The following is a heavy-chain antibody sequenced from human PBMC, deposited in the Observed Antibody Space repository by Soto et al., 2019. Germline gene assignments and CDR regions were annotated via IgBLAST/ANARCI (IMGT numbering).Heavy chain of an antibody. CDR3: ARDRRTPGTGWFDP. V-gene: IGHV3-33*01. CDR2: IWYDGSNK. Sequence: QVQLVESGGGVVQPGRSLRLSCAASGFTFSSYGMHWVRQAPGKGLEWVAVIWYDGSNKYYADSVKGRFTNSRDNYKNTRYMQMNSLRAEGTAVYYFARDRRTPGTGWFDPWGQGTLVTVSS. CDR1: GFTFSSYG. J-gene: IGHJ5*02.